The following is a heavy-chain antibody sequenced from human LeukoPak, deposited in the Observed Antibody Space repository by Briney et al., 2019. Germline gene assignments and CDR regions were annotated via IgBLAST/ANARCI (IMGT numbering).Heavy chain of an antibody. D-gene: IGHD2-15*01. Sequence: VSVKVSCKASGYTFTGYYMHWVRQAPGQGLEWMGWINPNSGGTNYAQKFQGRVTMTRDTSISTAYMELSRLRSDDTAVYYCARVSRRGGSCYGYWGQGTLVTVSS. CDR2: INPNSGGT. CDR1: GYTFTGYY. J-gene: IGHJ4*02. CDR3: ARVSRRGGSCYGY. V-gene: IGHV1-2*02.